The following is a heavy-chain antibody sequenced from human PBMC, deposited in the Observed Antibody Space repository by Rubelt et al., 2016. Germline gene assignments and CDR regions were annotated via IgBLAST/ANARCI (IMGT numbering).Heavy chain of an antibody. CDR1: GGSISSNNW. CDR2: IHQSGST. J-gene: IGHJ4*02. Sequence: VQLQESGPGLVKSSETLSLTCTVSGGSISSNNWWGWVRQPPGKGLEWIGEIHQSGSTNYNPSLKSRVTISLDPSKNQFPLTLNSVTAADTAVYYCVRIFDHWGQGTLVTVSS. CDR3: VRIFDH. V-gene: IGHV4-4*02.